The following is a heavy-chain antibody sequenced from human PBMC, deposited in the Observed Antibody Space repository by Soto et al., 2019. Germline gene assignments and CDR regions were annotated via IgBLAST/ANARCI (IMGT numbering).Heavy chain of an antibody. J-gene: IGHJ3*01. V-gene: IGHV1-18*01. CDR2: ISAHTGSS. CDR1: GYTFTSSG. D-gene: IGHD3-22*01. CDR3: ARAFFYQGSDSRGYSFDAFEF. Sequence: QVQLVQSGAEVKKPGASVKVSCKASGYTFTSSGMSWVRQAPGQGLERMGWISAHTGSSEYAQRFQGRVTMTTDRSTSTAYMELRSLRSDDTAVYYCARAFFYQGSDSRGYSFDAFEFGGPGTLVTVSS.